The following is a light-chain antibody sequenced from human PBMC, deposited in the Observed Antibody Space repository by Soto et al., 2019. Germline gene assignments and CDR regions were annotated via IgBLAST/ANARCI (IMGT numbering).Light chain of an antibody. Sequence: QSALTQPPSASGSPGQSVTISCTGTSSDVGAYNYVSWYQQHPGKAPKLIIYEVSKRPSGVPDRFSGSKSGNTASLTVSGLQAEDEADYYCSSYSATGSRWFGGGTKLTVL. CDR2: EVS. CDR3: SSYSATGSRW. J-gene: IGLJ3*02. V-gene: IGLV2-8*01. CDR1: SSDVGAYNY.